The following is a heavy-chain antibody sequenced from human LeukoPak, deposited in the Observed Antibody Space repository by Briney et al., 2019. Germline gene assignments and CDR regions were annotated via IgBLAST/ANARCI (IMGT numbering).Heavy chain of an antibody. CDR1: GFTFSSYA. CDR2: ISYSGGTK. J-gene: IGHJ4*02. V-gene: IGHV3-23*01. D-gene: IGHD2-15*01. CDR3: AKDRGYCSGGGCYRFDC. Sequence: PGGSLRLSCAASGFTFSSYAMTWVRQAPGKGLEWVSGISYSGGTKYYADSVKGRFTISRDNSRNTLSLQMNTLRAEDTAVYYCAKDRGYCSGGGCYRFDCWGQGTLVTVSS.